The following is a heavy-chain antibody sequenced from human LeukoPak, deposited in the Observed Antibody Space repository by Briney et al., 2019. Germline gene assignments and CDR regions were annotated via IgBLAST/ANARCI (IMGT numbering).Heavy chain of an antibody. V-gene: IGHV3-30*04. D-gene: IGHD5-12*01. J-gene: IGHJ4*02. Sequence: PGNSLRLSCEASGLTFSAFAMTWGRQAPGKGLEWVAVIFSDEKTAIYADSVKGRFTISRDNSKNRLFLQMDSLRPDDTATYYCASPYSGVDGVSMDYYWGQGTMVTVSP. CDR1: GLTFSAFA. CDR3: ASPYSGVDGVSMDYY. CDR2: IFSDEKTA.